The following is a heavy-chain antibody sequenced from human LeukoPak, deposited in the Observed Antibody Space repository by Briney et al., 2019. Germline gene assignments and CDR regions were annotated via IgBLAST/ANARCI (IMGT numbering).Heavy chain of an antibody. CDR1: EYTFTGYY. D-gene: IGHD5-18*01. V-gene: IGHV1-2*02. J-gene: IGHJ4*02. CDR3: ASGYRFGN. Sequence: GASVKVCCKASEYTFTGYYMHWVRQAPGQGLEWMGWINPNSGATDYAQNFQGRVTLTRDTSISTAYMELSRLRSDDTAVYYCASGYRFGNWGQGTLVTVSS. CDR2: INPNSGAT.